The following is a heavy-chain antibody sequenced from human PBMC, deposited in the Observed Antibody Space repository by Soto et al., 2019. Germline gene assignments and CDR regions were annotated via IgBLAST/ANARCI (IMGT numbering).Heavy chain of an antibody. Sequence: QVQLVQSGAEVKKPGASVKVSCKASGYTFSSFDIIWVRQATGQGLEWMGWMDPKSGHTAFAQKFKGRVTMARNTSINTAYLELSRLTSDDTAVYFCARGSYYDILSASSARSSNADSWGQGTQVTVSS. D-gene: IGHD3-9*01. V-gene: IGHV1-8*01. CDR1: GYTFSSFD. CDR3: ARGSYYDILSASSARSSNADS. CDR2: MDPKSGHT. J-gene: IGHJ4*02.